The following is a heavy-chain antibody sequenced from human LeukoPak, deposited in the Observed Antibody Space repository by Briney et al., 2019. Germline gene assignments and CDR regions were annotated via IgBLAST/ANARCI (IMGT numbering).Heavy chain of an antibody. Sequence: GGSLRLSCAASGLTFSSYEMNWVRQAPGKGLEWVSYISSSGSSIYYADSVKGRFTISRDNAKKSLYLQMHSLRAEDTAVYYCARIYCGGDCLDAAPLSDAFDIWGQGTMVTVSS. CDR3: ARIYCGGDCLDAAPLSDAFDI. V-gene: IGHV3-48*03. J-gene: IGHJ3*02. CDR2: ISSSGSSI. CDR1: GLTFSSYE. D-gene: IGHD2-21*02.